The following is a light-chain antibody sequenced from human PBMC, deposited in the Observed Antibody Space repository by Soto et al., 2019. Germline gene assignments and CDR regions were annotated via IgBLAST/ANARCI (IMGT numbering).Light chain of an antibody. CDR3: SSYASRSTLAV. Sequence: QSALTQPASVSGSPGQSITISCTGTSSDVGGYNFVSWYQQHPGKAPNLMIYDVSNRPSGVSNRFSGSKSGNTASLTISGLQAEDEADYYCSSYASRSTLAVFGGGTKVTVL. CDR2: DVS. J-gene: IGLJ2*01. V-gene: IGLV2-14*01. CDR1: SSDVGGYNF.